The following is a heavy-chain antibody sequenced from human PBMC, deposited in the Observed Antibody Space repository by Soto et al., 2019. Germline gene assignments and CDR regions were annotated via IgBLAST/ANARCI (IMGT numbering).Heavy chain of an antibody. CDR1: GFIFSTYA. CDR3: ARERVDSNYGLMDA. J-gene: IGHJ6*02. Sequence: QVQLVESGGGVVQPGRSLRLSCAASGFIFSTYAMHWVRKAPGKGLEWVAFISYDRSNKYYADSVKGRFTISRDNSKDTLYLQMNRLRAEDTAVYYCARERVDSNYGLMDAWGQGTTVTVSS. D-gene: IGHD4-4*01. CDR2: ISYDRSNK. V-gene: IGHV3-30-3*01.